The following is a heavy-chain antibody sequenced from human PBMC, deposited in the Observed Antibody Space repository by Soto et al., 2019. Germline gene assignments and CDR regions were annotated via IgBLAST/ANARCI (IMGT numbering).Heavy chain of an antibody. D-gene: IGHD6-13*01. CDR2: IYYSGST. V-gene: IGHV4-39*01. J-gene: IGHJ6*03. Sequence: ETLSLTCTVSGGSISSSSYYWGWIRQPPGKGLEWIGSIYYSGSTYYNPSLKSRVTISVDTSKNQFSLKLSSVTAADTAVYYCARHGIAARDYYYMDVWGKGTTVTVSS. CDR3: ARHGIAARDYYYMDV. CDR1: GGSISSSSYY.